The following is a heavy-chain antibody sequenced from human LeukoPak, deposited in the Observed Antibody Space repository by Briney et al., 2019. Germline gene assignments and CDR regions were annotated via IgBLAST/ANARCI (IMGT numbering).Heavy chain of an antibody. V-gene: IGHV4-34*01. J-gene: IGHJ5*02. Sequence: SETLSLTCAVYGGSFSGYYWSWIRQPPGKGLEWIGEINHSGSTNYNPSLKSRVTISVDTSKNQFSLKLSSVTAAGTAVYYCARVVMDPWGQGTLVTVSS. CDR3: ARVVMDP. D-gene: IGHD3-16*01. CDR1: GGSFSGYY. CDR2: INHSGST.